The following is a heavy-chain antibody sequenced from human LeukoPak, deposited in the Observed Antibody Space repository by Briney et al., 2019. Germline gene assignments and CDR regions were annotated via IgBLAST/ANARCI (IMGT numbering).Heavy chain of an antibody. V-gene: IGHV3-21*01. J-gene: IGHJ4*02. CDR2: ISSSSSYI. Sequence: GGSLRLSCAASGFTFSSYSMNWVRQAPGKGLEWVSSISSSSSYIYYADSVKGRFTLSRDNAKNSLYLQMNSLRAEDTAVYYCASCSSTSVNFNYWGQGTLVTVSS. CDR3: ASCSSTSVNFNY. D-gene: IGHD2-2*01. CDR1: GFTFSSYS.